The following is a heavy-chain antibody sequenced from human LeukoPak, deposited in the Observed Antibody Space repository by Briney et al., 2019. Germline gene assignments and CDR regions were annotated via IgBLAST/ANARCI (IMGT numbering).Heavy chain of an antibody. CDR3: TRNSGGGCGYYYYAMDV. V-gene: IGHV3-48*01. J-gene: IGHJ6*02. D-gene: IGHD3-16*01. CDR2: ISSSSGTI. CDR1: GFTFSSYS. Sequence: TGGSLRLSCAASGFTFSSYSMNWVRQAPGKGLEWVSYISSSSGTIYYADSVKGRFTISRDNAKNSLSLQMNSLRAEDTAVYYCTRNSGGGCGYYYYAMDVWGQGTTVTVSS.